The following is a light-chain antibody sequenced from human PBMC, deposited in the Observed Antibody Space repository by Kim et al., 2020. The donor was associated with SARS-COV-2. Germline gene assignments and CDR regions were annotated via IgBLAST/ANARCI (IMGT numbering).Light chain of an antibody. CDR3: QQYDSSPFT. CDR1: QSVRSCY. Sequence: SRGQRATLSCRASQSVRSCYIAWYQQRPGQAPRVLKYETTTRAIDIPDRFSGSGSGTDFTLIINRLEPEDFAVYYCQQYDSSPFTFGGGTKVDIK. CDR2: ETT. J-gene: IGKJ4*01. V-gene: IGKV3-20*01.